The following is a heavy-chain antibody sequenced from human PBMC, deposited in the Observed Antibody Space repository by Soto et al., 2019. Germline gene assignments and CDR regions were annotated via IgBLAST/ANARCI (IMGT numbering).Heavy chain of an antibody. V-gene: IGHV3-74*01. CDR2: INSDGSST. Sequence: EVQLVESGGGLVQPGGSLRLSCEASGFTFSTFWMHWVRQAPGKGLVWVSRINSDGSSTYYADSVKGRVTISRDNAKNTLYLQVISLRPEDTAVYYCARDFAYWGQGTLFTVSS. CDR3: ARDFAY. J-gene: IGHJ4*02. CDR1: GFTFSTFW.